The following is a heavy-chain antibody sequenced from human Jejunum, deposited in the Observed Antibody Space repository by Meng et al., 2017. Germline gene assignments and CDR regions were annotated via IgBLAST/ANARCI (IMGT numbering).Heavy chain of an antibody. J-gene: IGHJ4*02. V-gene: IGHV4-30-2*01. CDR1: GGSINSDGYT. D-gene: IGHD2-2*03. CDR2: IYQTGSP. CDR3: ARVDSAFHYFDY. Sequence: HLQLQQSGPGLVKPSQTLSLNCAVFGGSINSDGYTWSWIRQPPGKGLEWIGYIYQTGSPYYNPSLKSRLTISVDRSENQFSLKLSYVTAADTAVYYCARVDSAFHYFDYWGQGTLVTVSS.